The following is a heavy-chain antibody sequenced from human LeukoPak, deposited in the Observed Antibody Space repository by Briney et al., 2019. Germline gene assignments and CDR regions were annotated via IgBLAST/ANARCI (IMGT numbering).Heavy chain of an antibody. CDR2: IMPGGHI. CDR1: GFTYSSYN. V-gene: IGHV3-66*01. J-gene: IGHJ4*02. D-gene: IGHD4-17*01. Sequence: GGSLRLSCAASGFTYSSYNMNLVRQPPGKGLEWVSFIMPGGHIDYTDSVKGRFTISRDSFKNTLSLQTNSLRVDDSAVYYCARGNSVTTTFDFWGQGTLVTVSS. CDR3: ARGNSVTTTFDF.